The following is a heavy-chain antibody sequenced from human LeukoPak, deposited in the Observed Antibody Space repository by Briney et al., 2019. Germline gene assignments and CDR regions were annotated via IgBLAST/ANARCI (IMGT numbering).Heavy chain of an antibody. CDR2: VYKSGST. CDR3: ARPTSVFGVVIHAFDI. Sequence: PSETLSLTCTVSGGSINNNSYYWGWIRQPPGKGLEWIGDVYKSGSTYYNPSLKSRVAMSVDTSKNQFSLRLSSVTAADTAVYYCARPTSVFGVVIHAFDIWGQGTMVTVSS. D-gene: IGHD3-3*01. CDR1: GGSINNNSYY. V-gene: IGHV4-39*01. J-gene: IGHJ3*02.